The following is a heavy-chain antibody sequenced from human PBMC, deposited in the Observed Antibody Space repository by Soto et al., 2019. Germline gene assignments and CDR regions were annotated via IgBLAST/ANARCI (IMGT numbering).Heavy chain of an antibody. CDR2: IFHSGTT. CDR3: ARDTSVNFYLGPFEY. V-gene: IGHV4-4*02. J-gene: IGHJ4*02. D-gene: IGHD1-1*01. CDR1: GGSVSSSNW. Sequence: QVQLQESGSGLVKPSGTLSLTCAVSGGSVSSSNWWSWVRQPPGKGLEWIGEIFHSGTTNYNPYLSSRFTISVDKSNNQFSLKMSSVTAAYTAMYDCARDTSVNFYLGPFEYWGQGILVTVS.